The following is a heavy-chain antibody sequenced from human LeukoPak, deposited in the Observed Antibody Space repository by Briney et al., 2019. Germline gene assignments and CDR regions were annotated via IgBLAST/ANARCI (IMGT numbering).Heavy chain of an antibody. CDR1: GFTFSSYA. J-gene: IGHJ3*02. CDR3: ARESYCSGGSCYSGRAFDI. Sequence: GGSLRLSCTASGFTFSSYAMSWVRQAPGKGLVWVSRIKNDGSSTYYADSVKGRLTISRDNAKNTLYLQMNSLRAEDTAVYYCARESYCSGGSCYSGRAFDIWGQGTMVTVSS. D-gene: IGHD2-15*01. CDR2: IKNDGSST. V-gene: IGHV3-74*01.